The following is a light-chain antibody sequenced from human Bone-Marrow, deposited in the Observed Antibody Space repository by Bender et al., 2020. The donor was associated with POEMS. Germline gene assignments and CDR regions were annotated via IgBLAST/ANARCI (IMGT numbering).Light chain of an antibody. CDR1: SVDIGGYNS. J-gene: IGLJ3*02. CDR3: VAWDASLNGWV. CDR2: EVN. Sequence: QSALTQPASVSGSPGQSITISCTGTSVDIGGYNSVSWYQQPPGKAPKLMIYEVNKRPSGVPDRFSGSKSGTSASLAITGLQSDDEAIYFCVAWDASLNGWVFGGGTKLTVL. V-gene: IGLV2-14*01.